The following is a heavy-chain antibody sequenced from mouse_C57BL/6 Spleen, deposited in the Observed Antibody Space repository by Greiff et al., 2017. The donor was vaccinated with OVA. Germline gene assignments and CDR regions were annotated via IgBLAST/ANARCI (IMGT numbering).Heavy chain of an antibody. J-gene: IGHJ2*01. CDR3: AREHGYGSSDYCDY. CDR1: GFTFSDYY. D-gene: IGHD1-1*01. V-gene: IGHV5-16*01. CDR2: INYDGSST. Sequence: EVKLVESEGGLVQPGSSMKLSCTASGFTFSDYYMAWVRQVPEKGLEWVANINYDGSSTYYLDSLKSRFIISRDNAKNILYLQMSSLKSEDTATYYCAREHGYGSSDYCDYWGQGTTLTVSS.